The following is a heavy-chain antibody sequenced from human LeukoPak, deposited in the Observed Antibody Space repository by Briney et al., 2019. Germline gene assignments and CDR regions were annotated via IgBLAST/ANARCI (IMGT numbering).Heavy chain of an antibody. Sequence: GASVKVSCKASGYTFTGYYIHWERQAPGQGLPWMGWINPYSGDTKYAQTFQGRVPMARDTSISTFYMDLIRLRTDVTALYYCASGRRGGYGLDVWDQGTTVTVSS. CDR3: ASGRRGGYGLDV. CDR1: GYTFTGYY. CDR2: INPYSGDT. V-gene: IGHV1-2*02. D-gene: IGHD3-16*01. J-gene: IGHJ6*02.